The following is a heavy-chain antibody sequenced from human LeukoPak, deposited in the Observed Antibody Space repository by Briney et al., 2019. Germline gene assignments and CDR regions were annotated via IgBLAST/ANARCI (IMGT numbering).Heavy chain of an antibody. J-gene: IGHJ4*02. Sequence: GESLKIPCKGSGYSFTNYWLAWVRQMPGKGLEWMGIIYPGDSDTRYSPSFQGQVTISADKSISTAYLQWSSLKASDTAIYYCARQCSCGGWYKPGYWSQGTLVTVSS. CDR2: IYPGDSDT. V-gene: IGHV5-51*01. CDR1: GYSFTNYW. D-gene: IGHD6-19*01. CDR3: ARQCSCGGWYKPGY.